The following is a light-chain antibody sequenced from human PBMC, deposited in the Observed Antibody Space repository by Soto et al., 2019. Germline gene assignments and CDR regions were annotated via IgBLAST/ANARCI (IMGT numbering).Light chain of an antibody. Sequence: EVVLTQSPGTLSLSPGERVTLSCRASQSVASSYLAWYQQKPGRAPRLLFYSASSRATGIPDRFSGSGSGTDFALTISRLEPDDFAVYYCHHFGSLPETFGHGTNVE. CDR1: QSVASSY. CDR2: SAS. CDR3: HHFGSLPET. V-gene: IGKV3-20*01. J-gene: IGKJ1*01.